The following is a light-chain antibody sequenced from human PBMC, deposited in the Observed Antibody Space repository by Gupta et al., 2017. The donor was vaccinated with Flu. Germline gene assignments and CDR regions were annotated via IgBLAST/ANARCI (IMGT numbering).Light chain of an antibody. V-gene: IGKV3-15*01. CDR2: GAS. CDR3: QQYSDWPRT. J-gene: IGKJ1*01. CDR1: QSVSSN. Sequence: EIVMTQSPATLSVSPGERATISCRPSQSVSSNLAWYQQKPGQAPRLLIFGASTRATGIPARFSGSGSGTEFTLTISSLQSEDFAVYYCQQYSDWPRTFGLGTKVEIK.